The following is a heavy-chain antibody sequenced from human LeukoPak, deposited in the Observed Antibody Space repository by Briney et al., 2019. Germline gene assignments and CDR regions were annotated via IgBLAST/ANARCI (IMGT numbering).Heavy chain of an antibody. CDR2: INHSGST. CDR3: ARGPYYYDSSGYYKYFQH. V-gene: IGHV4-39*07. CDR1: GGSISSGGYY. D-gene: IGHD3-22*01. J-gene: IGHJ1*01. Sequence: PSETLSLTCTVSGGSISSGGYYWSWIRQPPGKGLEWIGEINHSGSTNYNPSLKSRVTISVDTSMNQFSLKLSSVTAADTAVYYCARGPYYYDSSGYYKYFQHWGQGTLVTVSS.